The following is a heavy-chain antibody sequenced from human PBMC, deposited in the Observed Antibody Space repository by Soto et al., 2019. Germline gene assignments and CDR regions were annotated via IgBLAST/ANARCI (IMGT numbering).Heavy chain of an antibody. CDR1: GAYMSGADSD. Sequence: TLSLPCVVSGAYMSGADSDWFWIRKPPGKVLEWIGYIAYSGDTYYNPSLRRRVTISADRSENKFSLTLKSVTAADTAVYFCARDFERSAIGPWGQGTSVTVS. CDR2: IAYSGDT. V-gene: IGHV4-31*11. J-gene: IGHJ5*02. CDR3: ARDFERSAIGP. D-gene: IGHD3-9*01.